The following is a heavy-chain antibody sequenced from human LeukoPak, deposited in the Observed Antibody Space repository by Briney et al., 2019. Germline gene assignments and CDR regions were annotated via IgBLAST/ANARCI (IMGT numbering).Heavy chain of an antibody. V-gene: IGHV3-23*01. CDR3: AKGGIGSYYYDSSGYYYVSWFDP. J-gene: IGHJ5*02. D-gene: IGHD3-22*01. CDR1: GFTFSSYA. Sequence: GGSLRLSCAASGFTFSSYAMSWVRQAPGKGLEWVSAISGSGGSTYYADSVKGRFTISRDNSKNTLYLQMNSLRAEDTAVYYCAKGGIGSYYYDSSGYYYVSWFDPWGQGTLVTVSS. CDR2: ISGSGGST.